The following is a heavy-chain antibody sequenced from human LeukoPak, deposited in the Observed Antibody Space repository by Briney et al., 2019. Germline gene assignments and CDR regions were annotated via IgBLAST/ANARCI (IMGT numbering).Heavy chain of an antibody. Sequence: GGSLRLSCAASGFTFSSYGMNWVRQAPGKGLEWVSSIGSSSSYIYYADSVKGRFTISRDNAKNSLYLQMNSLRAEDTAVYYCAREEYCSSTSCYPGTFDYWGQGTLVTVSS. CDR3: AREEYCSSTSCYPGTFDY. J-gene: IGHJ4*02. V-gene: IGHV3-21*01. D-gene: IGHD2-2*01. CDR2: IGSSSSYI. CDR1: GFTFSSYG.